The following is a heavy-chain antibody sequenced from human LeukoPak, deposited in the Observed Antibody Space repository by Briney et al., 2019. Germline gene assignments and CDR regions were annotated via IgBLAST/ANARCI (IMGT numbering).Heavy chain of an antibody. CDR3: ARGFFASMVRGSKFDY. CDR2: IGSSGTYI. V-gene: IGHV3-21*01. D-gene: IGHD3-10*01. CDR1: GFTFSSYS. Sequence: GGSLRLSCAASGFTFSSYSMNWVRQSPGKGLEWVSAIGSSGTYIYYADSVKGRFTISRDNAKNSLYLLMNSLSAEDTAVYYCARGFFASMVRGSKFDYWGQGTLVTVSS. J-gene: IGHJ4*02.